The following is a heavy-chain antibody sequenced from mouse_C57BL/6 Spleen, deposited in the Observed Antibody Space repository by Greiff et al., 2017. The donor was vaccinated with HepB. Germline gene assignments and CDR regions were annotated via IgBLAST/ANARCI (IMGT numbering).Heavy chain of an antibody. D-gene: IGHD1-3*01. CDR1: GYAFSSYW. V-gene: IGHV1-80*01. Sequence: QVQLQQSGAELVKPGASVKISCKASGYAFSSYWMNWVKQRPGKGLEWIGQIYPGDGDTNSNGKFKGKATLTADKSSSTAYMQLSILTSEDSAVYFCAIERELGRTRYFDYWGQGTTLTVSS. CDR2: IYPGDGDT. CDR3: AIERELGRTRYFDY. J-gene: IGHJ2*01.